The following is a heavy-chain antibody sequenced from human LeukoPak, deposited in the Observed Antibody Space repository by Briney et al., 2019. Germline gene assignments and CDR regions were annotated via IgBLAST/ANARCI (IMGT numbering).Heavy chain of an antibody. J-gene: IGHJ4*01. V-gene: IGHV3-53*01. CDR3: ARERVGGEALRGFYFDY. CDR1: GFTVSSNF. Sequence: GGSLRLSCAAFGFTVSSNFMSWVRQAPGKGLEWVSVVYSGERTYYADSVKGRFTISRDSSKNTLSLQMNSLRADDTAVYYCARERVGGEALRGFYFDYWGQEPWSPSPQ. CDR2: VYSGERT. D-gene: IGHD3-16*01.